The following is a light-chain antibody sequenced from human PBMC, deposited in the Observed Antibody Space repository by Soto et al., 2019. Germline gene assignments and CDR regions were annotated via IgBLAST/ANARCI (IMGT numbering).Light chain of an antibody. Sequence: QSALTQPPSASGSPGQSVTISCTGTSSDIGGYNYVSWYQQHPGKAPKLMIYEVTKWPSGVPDRFSGSRSGNTASLTVSGLQAEDEADYYCSSHAGSINVVFGGGTKLTVL. CDR1: SSDIGGYNY. J-gene: IGLJ2*01. CDR2: EVT. V-gene: IGLV2-8*01. CDR3: SSHAGSINVV.